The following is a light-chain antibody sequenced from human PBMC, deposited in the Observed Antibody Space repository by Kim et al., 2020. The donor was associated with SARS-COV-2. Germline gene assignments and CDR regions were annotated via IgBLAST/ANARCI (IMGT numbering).Light chain of an antibody. J-gene: IGKJ2*01. CDR1: HSISSY. CDR2: GAT. CDR3: QQSYSTPPYT. V-gene: IGKV1-39*01. Sequence: ATVGDRVTITCRASHSISSYLNWYQQKPGKAPKLLIYGATTLQSGVPLRFSGSGVGTDFTLTITSLHADDSAIYYCQQSYSTPPYTFGQGTKLEI.